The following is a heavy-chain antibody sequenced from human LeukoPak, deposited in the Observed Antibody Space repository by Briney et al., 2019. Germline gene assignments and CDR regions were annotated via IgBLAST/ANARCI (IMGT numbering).Heavy chain of an antibody. D-gene: IGHD6-19*01. CDR2: ISSSSSYI. Sequence: TGGSLRLSCAASGFTFSTYTMNWVRQAPGKGLEWVSSISSSSSYIYYGDSVKGRFTISTDNAKNSLYLQMNRLRAEDTAVYYCARGYSSGWSYFDYWGQGTLVTVSS. CDR1: GFTFSTYT. CDR3: ARGYSSGWSYFDY. J-gene: IGHJ4*02. V-gene: IGHV3-21*01.